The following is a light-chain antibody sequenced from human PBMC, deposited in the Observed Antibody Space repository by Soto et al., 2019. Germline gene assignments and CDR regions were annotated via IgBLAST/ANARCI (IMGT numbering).Light chain of an antibody. J-gene: IGLJ1*01. Sequence: QSVLTQPASLSGSPGQSITISCTGTSSDVGGYNYVSWYQQHPGKAPKLMIYDVSNRPSGVSNRFSGSKSGNTASLTISGLQAEDEADYYCSSYTSSSTFYDFGTGTKVTVL. CDR1: SSDVGGYNY. CDR3: SSYTSSSTFYD. V-gene: IGLV2-14*01. CDR2: DVS.